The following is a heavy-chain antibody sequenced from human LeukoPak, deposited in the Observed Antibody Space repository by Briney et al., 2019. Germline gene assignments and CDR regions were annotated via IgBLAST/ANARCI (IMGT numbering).Heavy chain of an antibody. CDR3: ARGILGYCSSTSCPEYYFDY. Sequence: SETLSLTCAVYGGSFRGYYWSWIRQPPGKGLEWIGEINHSGSTNYNPSLKSRVTISVDTSKNQFSLKLSSVTAADTAVYYCARGILGYCSSTSCPEYYFDYWGQGTLVTVSS. V-gene: IGHV4-34*01. J-gene: IGHJ4*02. D-gene: IGHD2-2*03. CDR1: GGSFRGYY. CDR2: INHSGST.